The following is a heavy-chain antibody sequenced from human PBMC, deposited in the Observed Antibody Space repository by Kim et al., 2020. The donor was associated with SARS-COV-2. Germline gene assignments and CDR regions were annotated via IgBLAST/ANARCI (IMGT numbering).Heavy chain of an antibody. CDR2: ISYDGSNK. J-gene: IGHJ4*02. Sequence: GSLRLSCAASGFTFSSYGMHWVRQAPGKGLEWVAVISYDGSNKYYADSVKGRFTISRDNSKNTLYLQMNSLRAEDTAVYYCARGTYYYGSGSYPSFDYWGQGTLVTVSS. CDR1: GFTFSSYG. CDR3: ARGTYYYGSGSYPSFDY. V-gene: IGHV3-33*05. D-gene: IGHD3-10*01.